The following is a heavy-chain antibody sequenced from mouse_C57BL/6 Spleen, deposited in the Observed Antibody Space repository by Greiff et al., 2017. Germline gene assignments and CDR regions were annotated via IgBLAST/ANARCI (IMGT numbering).Heavy chain of an antibody. J-gene: IGHJ2*01. V-gene: IGHV1-55*01. CDR2: IYPGSGST. D-gene: IGHD2-1*01. Sequence: QVQLKESGAELVKPGASVKMSCKASGYTFTSYWITWVKQRPGQGLEWIGDIYPGSGSTNYNEKFKSKATLTVDTSSSTAYMQLSSLTSEDSAVYYCARGIYYADYWGQGTTLTVSS. CDR1: GYTFTSYW. CDR3: ARGIYYADY.